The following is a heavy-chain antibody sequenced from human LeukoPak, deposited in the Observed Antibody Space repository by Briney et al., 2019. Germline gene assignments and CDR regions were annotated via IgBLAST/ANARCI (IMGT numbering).Heavy chain of an antibody. CDR1: GFTFSDYY. Sequence: GSLRLSCAASGFTFSDYYMSWIRQAPGKGLEWVSYISSSGSTIYYADSVKGRFTISRDNAKNSLYLQMNSLRAEDTAVYYCARVHGMTHNPWFDPWGQGTLVTVSS. CDR3: ARVHGMTHNPWFDP. D-gene: IGHD5-24*01. CDR2: ISSSGSTI. J-gene: IGHJ5*02. V-gene: IGHV3-11*04.